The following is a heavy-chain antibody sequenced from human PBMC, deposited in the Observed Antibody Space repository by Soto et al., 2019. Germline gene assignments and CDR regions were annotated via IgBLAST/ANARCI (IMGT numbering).Heavy chain of an antibody. J-gene: IGHJ2*01. CDR3: ARMSYFYDKWYFDP. CDR1: GGSINNNDYY. V-gene: IGHV4-30-4*01. D-gene: IGHD3-22*01. Sequence: QLQESGPGLVKPSQTLSLTCSVSGGSINNNDYYWSWIRQTPGKGLEWIGYVYYSGSSDYIPSLKSRLSMSIDKSKNQFHLKLNSVTAADTATYYCARMSYFYDKWYFDPWGRGTLVTVSS. CDR2: VYYSGSS.